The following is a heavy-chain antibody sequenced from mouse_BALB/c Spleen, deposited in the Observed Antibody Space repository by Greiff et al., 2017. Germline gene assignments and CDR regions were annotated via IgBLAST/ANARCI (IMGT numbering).Heavy chain of an antibody. D-gene: IGHD1-1*01. J-gene: IGHJ2*01. Sequence: VQLQESGAELAKPGASVKMSCKASGYTFPSSWMHWVKQRPGQGLEWIGYINPSTGYTEYNQKFKDKATLTADKSSSTAYMQLSSLTSEDSAVYYCARWTTVVDYWGQGTTLTVSS. V-gene: IGHV1-7*01. CDR2: INPSTGYT. CDR1: GYTFPSSW. CDR3: ARWTTVVDY.